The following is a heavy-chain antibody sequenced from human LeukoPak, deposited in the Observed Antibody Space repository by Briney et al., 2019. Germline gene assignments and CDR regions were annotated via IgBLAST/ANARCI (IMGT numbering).Heavy chain of an antibody. CDR3: ARPAKGGWELLFDY. CDR2: ISYDGSNT. CDR1: GFTFNNYA. J-gene: IGHJ4*02. D-gene: IGHD1-26*01. V-gene: IGHV3-30-3*01. Sequence: PGGSLRLSCAASGFTFNNYAMHWVRQAPGKGLEWVAVISYDGSNTYYADSVKGRFTISRDNSKNTLYLQMNSLRAEDTAVYYCARPAKGGWELLFDYWGQGTLVTVSS.